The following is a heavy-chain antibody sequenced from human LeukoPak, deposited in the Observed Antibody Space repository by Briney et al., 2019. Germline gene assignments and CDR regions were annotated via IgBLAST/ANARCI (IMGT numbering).Heavy chain of an antibody. J-gene: IGHJ3*02. V-gene: IGHV1-2*02. Sequence: ASVTVSFKASGYTFTGYYMHWVRQAPGQGLEWMGWINPNSGGTNYAQKFQGRVTMTRDTSISTAYMELSRLRSDDTAVYYCARDYGDYTPTDAFDIWGQGTMVTVSS. CDR3: ARDYGDYTPTDAFDI. CDR2: INPNSGGT. CDR1: GYTFTGYY. D-gene: IGHD4-17*01.